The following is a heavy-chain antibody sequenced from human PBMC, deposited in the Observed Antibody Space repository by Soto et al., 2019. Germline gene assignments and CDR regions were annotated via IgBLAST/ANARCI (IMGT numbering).Heavy chain of an antibody. J-gene: IGHJ4*02. CDR2: IYSGGST. D-gene: IGHD4-17*01. CDR1: GFTVSSNY. V-gene: IGHV3-66*01. Sequence: EVQLVESGGGLVQPGGSLRLSCAASGFTVSSNYMSWVRQAPGKGLEWVSVIYSGGSTYYADSVKGRFTISRDNSKNTLYLQMNSLRAEDTAVYYCGRGGSYGGNSEGEIDYWGQGTLVTVSS. CDR3: GRGGSYGGNSEGEIDY.